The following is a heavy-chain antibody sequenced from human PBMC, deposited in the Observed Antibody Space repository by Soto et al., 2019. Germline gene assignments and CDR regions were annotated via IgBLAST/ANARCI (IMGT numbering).Heavy chain of an antibody. CDR2: IYYSGNT. CDR3: ARVHQTCQLLYAFDY. J-gene: IGHJ4*02. Sequence: PSETLSLTCTVSGVSISSGDYYWSWIRQPPGKGMEWIGYIYYSGNTLCNPSLKSRVTISLDTSKSQFSLKLRSVTAADTAVYYCARVHQTCQLLYAFDYWGQGTLVTVSS. V-gene: IGHV4-30-4*01. CDR1: GVSISSGDYY. D-gene: IGHD2-2*02.